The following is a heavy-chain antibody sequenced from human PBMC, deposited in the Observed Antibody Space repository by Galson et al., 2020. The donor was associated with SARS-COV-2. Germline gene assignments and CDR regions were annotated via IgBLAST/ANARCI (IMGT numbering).Heavy chain of an antibody. CDR2: ISYEGSKK. Sequence: GGSLRLSCAVSGFTFSNYGMHWVRQAPGKGLEWVAGISYEGSKKYYGDSVKGRFTISRDNSKNTVYLQMNSLRAEDTAVYYCAKFRDIFHVWSGYCSMDVWGQGTTVIVSS. CDR1: GFTFSNYG. D-gene: IGHD3-3*02. J-gene: IGHJ6*02. CDR3: AKFRDIFHVWSGYCSMDV. V-gene: IGHV3-30*18.